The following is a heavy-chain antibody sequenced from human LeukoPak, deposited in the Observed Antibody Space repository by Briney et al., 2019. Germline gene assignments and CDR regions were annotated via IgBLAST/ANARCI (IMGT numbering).Heavy chain of an antibody. V-gene: IGHV1-69*13. J-gene: IGHJ3*02. D-gene: IGHD4-17*01. CDR3: ATGGSTVTFHLNAFDI. CDR2: IIPIFGTA. Sequence: SVKVSCKASAGTFSSYAISWVRQAPGQGLEWMGGIIPIFGTANYAQKFQGRVTITADESTSTAYMELSSLRSEDTAVYYCATGGSTVTFHLNAFDIWGQGTMVTVSS. CDR1: AGTFSSYA.